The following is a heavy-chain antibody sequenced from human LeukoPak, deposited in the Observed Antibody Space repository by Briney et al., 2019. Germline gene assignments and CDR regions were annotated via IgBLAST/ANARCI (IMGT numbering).Heavy chain of an antibody. V-gene: IGHV3-74*03. CDR3: ARDLNGFDILTGHLYYYGMDV. CDR2: IKSDGSDT. Sequence: GGSLRLSCAASGFTFRSYHMHWVRQGPGKGLVWVSRIKSDGSDTTYADSVKGRFTISRDNAKKTLYLQMNSLRAEDTAVYYCARDLNGFDILTGHLYYYGMDVWGQGTTVTVSS. D-gene: IGHD3-9*01. CDR1: GFTFRSYH. J-gene: IGHJ6*02.